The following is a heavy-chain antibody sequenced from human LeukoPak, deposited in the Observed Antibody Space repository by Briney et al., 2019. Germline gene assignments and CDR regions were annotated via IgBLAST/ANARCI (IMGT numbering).Heavy chain of an antibody. CDR1: GYTFTAYG. Sequence: ASVKVSCKTSGYTFTAYGITWVRQAPGQGLEWMGWISGHAGNTDYSQKFQGRVTLTTDTSTSTAYMEPTTLRSDDTAVYYCVGGAPNWGFDYWGQGTLVTVSS. CDR3: VGGAPNWGFDY. J-gene: IGHJ4*02. CDR2: ISGHAGNT. D-gene: IGHD7-27*01. V-gene: IGHV1-18*01.